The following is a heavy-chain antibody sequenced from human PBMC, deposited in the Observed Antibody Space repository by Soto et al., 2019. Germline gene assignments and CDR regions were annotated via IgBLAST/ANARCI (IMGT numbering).Heavy chain of an antibody. V-gene: IGHV4-30-4*01. Sequence: QVQLQESGPGLVKPSQTLSLTCTVSGGSISSDDYYWSWIRQPPGKGLEWIGYIYHSGRTYYNPFLKSPMTIAVDTSKNLFSLGLGSVTAADTAVYYCASILRYFDWLSGGGYYYGLDVWGQGATVTV. J-gene: IGHJ6*02. CDR2: IYHSGRT. CDR3: ASILRYFDWLSGGGYYYGLDV. CDR1: GGSISSDDYY. D-gene: IGHD3-9*01.